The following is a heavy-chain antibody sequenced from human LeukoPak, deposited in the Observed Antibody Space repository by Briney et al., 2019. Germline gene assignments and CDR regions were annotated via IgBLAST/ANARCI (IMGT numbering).Heavy chain of an antibody. CDR1: GGSISSYY. D-gene: IGHD2-15*01. Sequence: SETLSLTCTVSGGSISSYYWSWIRQPAGKGLEWIGRIYTSGSTNYNPSLKSRVTMSVDASKNQFSLKLSSVTAADTAVYYCARDQRDCSGGSCYTKWFDPWGQGTLDTVSS. CDR3: ARDQRDCSGGSCYTKWFDP. V-gene: IGHV4-4*07. J-gene: IGHJ5*02. CDR2: IYTSGST.